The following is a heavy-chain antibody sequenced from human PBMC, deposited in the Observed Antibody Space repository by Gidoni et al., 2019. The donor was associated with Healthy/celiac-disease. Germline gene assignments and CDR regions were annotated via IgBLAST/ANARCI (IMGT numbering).Heavy chain of an antibody. CDR2: ISSSSSTI. J-gene: IGHJ4*02. D-gene: IGHD3-10*01. Sequence: EVQLVESGGGLVQPGGSLRPSCPASGFTFSSYSMNWVRQAPGKGLEWVSYISSSSSTIYYADSVKGRFTISRDNAKNSLYLQMNSLRAEDTAVYYCARGSIRGPVIGSFDYWGQGTLVTVSS. CDR1: GFTFSSYS. CDR3: ARGSIRGPVIGSFDY. V-gene: IGHV3-48*01.